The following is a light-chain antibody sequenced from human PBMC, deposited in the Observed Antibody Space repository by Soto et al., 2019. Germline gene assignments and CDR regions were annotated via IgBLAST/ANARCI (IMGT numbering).Light chain of an antibody. CDR3: GSKAGSNKHVV. CDR2: EVT. CDR1: NSDIGASNS. J-gene: IGLJ2*01. Sequence: QSDLTQPPSASGSPGQSVTISCAGSNSDIGASNSVSWYQQHPGKAPKLLISEVTKRPSGVPDRFSGSKSGNTASLTVSGLQAEDEADYYCGSKAGSNKHVVFGGGTKLTVL. V-gene: IGLV2-8*01.